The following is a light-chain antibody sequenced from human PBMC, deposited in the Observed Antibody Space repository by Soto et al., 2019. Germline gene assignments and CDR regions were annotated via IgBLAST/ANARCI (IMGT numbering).Light chain of an antibody. CDR1: LTVTTN. CDR3: QQYNNWPPIT. CDR2: DAS. V-gene: IGKV3D-15*01. J-gene: IGKJ5*01. Sequence: ETVLTQSPATLSGSPGERGTLFCRASLTVTTNLAWYQQKPGQAPRLLIYDASTRATGIPARFSGSGSGTEFTLTISSLQSEDFAVYYCQQYNNWPPITFGQGTRLEI.